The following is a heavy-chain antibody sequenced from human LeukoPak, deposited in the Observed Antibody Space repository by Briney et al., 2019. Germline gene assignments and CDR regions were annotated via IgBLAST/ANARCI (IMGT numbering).Heavy chain of an antibody. D-gene: IGHD6-13*01. CDR2: IYYSGST. Sequence: PSEALSLTCTVSGGSISSYYWSWIRQPPGKGLEWIGYIYYSGSTNYNPSLKSRVTISVDTSKNQFSLKLSSVTAADTAVYYCARGSSSWYPDYYYYYTDVCGKGTTVTVSS. CDR3: ARGSSSWYPDYYYYYTDV. V-gene: IGHV4-59*01. CDR1: GGSISSYY. J-gene: IGHJ6*03.